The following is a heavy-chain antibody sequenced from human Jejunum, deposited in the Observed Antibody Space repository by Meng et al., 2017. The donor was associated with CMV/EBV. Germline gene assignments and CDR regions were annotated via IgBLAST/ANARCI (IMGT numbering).Heavy chain of an antibody. J-gene: IGHJ4*02. CDR1: GGSITSDNNH. Sequence: VAGGSITSDNNHWSCIRQSPGKGLEWIGYIYYSGSTYYNPSLKSRVTISVDTSKNQFSLRLSSVTAADTAVYYCARVPPGEYFDYWGQGTLVTVSS. D-gene: IGHD3-10*01. CDR2: IYYSGST. CDR3: ARVPPGEYFDY. V-gene: IGHV4-30-4*08.